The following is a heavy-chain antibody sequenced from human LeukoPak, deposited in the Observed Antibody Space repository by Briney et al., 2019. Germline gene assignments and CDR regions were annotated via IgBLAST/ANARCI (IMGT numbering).Heavy chain of an antibody. CDR3: ARDRGRNCSSTSCYSLGMDV. Sequence: PGGSLRLSCAASGFTVSSNYMSWVRQAPGKGLEWVSIIYSGDNTYYADSVKGRFTISRDNSKNTLYPQMNSLRAEDTAVYYCARDRGRNCSSTSCYSLGMDVWGQGTTVTVSS. V-gene: IGHV3-53*01. CDR2: IYSGDNT. J-gene: IGHJ6*02. D-gene: IGHD2-2*01. CDR1: GFTVSSNY.